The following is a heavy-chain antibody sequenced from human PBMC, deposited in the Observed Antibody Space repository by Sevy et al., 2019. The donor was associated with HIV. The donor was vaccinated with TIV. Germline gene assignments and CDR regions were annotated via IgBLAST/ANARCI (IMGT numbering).Heavy chain of an antibody. Sequence: GGSLRPSCAASGFIFSDYAMSWVRQAPGKGLEWVSSISGGDDSTYYADSVKGRFTDSRDNSKNTLYLQMNTLRAEDTALYYCAKFGDYYDSGGYYWYFDFWGRGTLVTVSS. CDR3: AKFGDYYDSGGYYWYFDF. CDR1: GFIFSDYA. D-gene: IGHD3-22*01. J-gene: IGHJ2*01. V-gene: IGHV3-23*01. CDR2: ISGGDDST.